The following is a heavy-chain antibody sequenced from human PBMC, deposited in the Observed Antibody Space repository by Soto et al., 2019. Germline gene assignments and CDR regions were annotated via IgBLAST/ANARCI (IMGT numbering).Heavy chain of an antibody. J-gene: IGHJ4*02. CDR2: IYYSGST. Sequence: QLQLQESGPGLVKPSETLSLTCTVSGGSISSSSYYWGWIRQPPGKGLEWIGSIYYSGSTYYNPSLKSRVTMSVDTSKNQFSRKLSSVTAADTAVYYCASTRGGLVHYWGQGTLVTVSS. CDR1: GGSISSSSYY. V-gene: IGHV4-39*01. D-gene: IGHD6-6*01. CDR3: ASTRGGLVHY.